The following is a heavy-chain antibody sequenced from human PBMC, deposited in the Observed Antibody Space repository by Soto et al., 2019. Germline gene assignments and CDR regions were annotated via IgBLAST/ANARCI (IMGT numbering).Heavy chain of an antibody. V-gene: IGHV3-33*06. J-gene: IGHJ6*02. Sequence: QEQLVESGGGVVQPGRSLRLSCAAAGFTFSNYGMHWVRQAPGKGLEWVALVWYDGREDYYADSVKGRFTISRDNSKKTVSMRMRGVGVEETSIYYCAEENPVTQGYYYCGVDVWSQWTTVTV. D-gene: IGHD2-21*02. CDR3: AEENPVTQGYYYCGVDV. CDR2: VWYDGRED. CDR1: GFTFSNYG.